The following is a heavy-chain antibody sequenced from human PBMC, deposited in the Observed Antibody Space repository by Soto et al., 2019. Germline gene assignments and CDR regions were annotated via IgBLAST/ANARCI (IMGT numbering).Heavy chain of an antibody. CDR1: GNTFPNYA. Sequence: ASVKVSCKASGNTFPNYAIHWVRQAPGQGLEWMGWINGGNGKAKYSQKFQGRVTISRDESTSTAYMELSSLRSEDAAVYYCARDRGPSSGYYPYWFDPWGQG. D-gene: IGHD3-22*01. CDR2: INGGNGKA. V-gene: IGHV1-3*01. CDR3: ARDRGPSSGYYPYWFDP. J-gene: IGHJ5*02.